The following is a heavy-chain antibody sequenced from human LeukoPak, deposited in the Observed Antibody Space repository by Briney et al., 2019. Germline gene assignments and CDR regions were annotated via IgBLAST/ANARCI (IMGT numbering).Heavy chain of an antibody. D-gene: IGHD3-10*01. V-gene: IGHV4-30-4*01. CDR1: GGSISGGDYY. Sequence: SQTLSLTHTVSGGSISGGDYYWSWIRQPPGKGLEWIGYIYYSGSTYYNPSLKSRVTISVDTSKNQFSLKLSSVTAADTAVYYCASCKFGEYFDYWGQGTLVTVSS. CDR3: ASCKFGEYFDY. CDR2: IYYSGST. J-gene: IGHJ4*02.